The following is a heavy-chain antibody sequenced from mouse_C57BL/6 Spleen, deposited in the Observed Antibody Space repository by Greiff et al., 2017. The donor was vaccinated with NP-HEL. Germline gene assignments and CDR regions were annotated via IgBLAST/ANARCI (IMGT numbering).Heavy chain of an antibody. CDR2: IWSDGST. CDR1: GFALTSYG. V-gene: IGHV2-6-1*01. D-gene: IGHD2-2*01. CDR3: ARQDGYDERAWFAY. Sequence: VKLVESGPGLVAPSQSLSITCTVSGFALTSYGVHWVRQPPGKGLEWLVVIWSDGSTTYNSALKSRLSISKDNSKSQVFLKMNSLQTDDAAMYYCARQDGYDERAWFAYWGQGTLVTVSA. J-gene: IGHJ3*01.